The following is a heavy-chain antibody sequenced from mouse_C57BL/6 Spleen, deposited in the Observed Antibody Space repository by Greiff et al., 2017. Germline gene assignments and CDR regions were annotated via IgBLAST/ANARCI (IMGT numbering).Heavy chain of an antibody. CDR2: IDPEDGET. CDR1: GFNIKDYY. CDR3: AQVEPTAQAYFDY. J-gene: IGHJ2*01. Sequence: VQLKESGAELVKPGASVKLSCTASGFNIKDYYMHWVKQRTEQGLEWIGRIDPEDGETKYAPKFQGKATITADTSSNTAYLQLSSLTSEDTAVYYCAQVEPTAQAYFDYWGQGTTLTVSS. D-gene: IGHD3-2*02. V-gene: IGHV14-2*01.